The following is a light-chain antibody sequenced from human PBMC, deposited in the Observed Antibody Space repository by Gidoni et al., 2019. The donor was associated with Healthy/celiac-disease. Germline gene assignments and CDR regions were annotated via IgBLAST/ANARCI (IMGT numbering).Light chain of an antibody. Sequence: QSALTQPASVSGSPGQSIPISCTGTSSDVGGYHYGSWYQQHPGNAPKLMIYDVSNRPSGVSHRFSGSTSGNPASLTISGLQAEDEADYYCSSYTSSSTLGVFGTGTKVTVL. CDR2: DVS. V-gene: IGLV2-14*03. CDR3: SSYTSSSTLGV. J-gene: IGLJ1*01. CDR1: SSDVGGYHY.